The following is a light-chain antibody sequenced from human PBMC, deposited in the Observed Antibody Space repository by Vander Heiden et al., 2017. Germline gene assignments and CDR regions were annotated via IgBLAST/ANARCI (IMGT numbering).Light chain of an antibody. V-gene: IGLV1-44*01. CDR1: SSNIGSNT. Sequence: QSVPTQRPSASGSPGPRVILAFSGSSSNIGSNTVNCRKHLPGTAPKLLMYSNNQRPSGVPDRFSGSKSGALAALAISGLQSEDEANYYCATWDDSLNGVVFGGGTKLTVL. CDR3: ATWDDSLNGVV. CDR2: SNN. J-gene: IGLJ2*01.